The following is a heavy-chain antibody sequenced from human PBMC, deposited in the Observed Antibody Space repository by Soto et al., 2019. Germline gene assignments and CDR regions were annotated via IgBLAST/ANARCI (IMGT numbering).Heavy chain of an antibody. CDR2: ISGSGGDT. J-gene: IGHJ4*02. Sequence: LRLSCSASGFTFTSYAMSWVRQAPGKGLEWVSGISGSGGDTKGADSVKGRFTISRDNFKNMLYLQMNSLRAEDTAVYYCAKHDFWTLYNTGLDSWGQGTLVTVSS. CDR1: GFTFTSYA. D-gene: IGHD3-3*01. CDR3: AKHDFWTLYNTGLDS. V-gene: IGHV3-23*01.